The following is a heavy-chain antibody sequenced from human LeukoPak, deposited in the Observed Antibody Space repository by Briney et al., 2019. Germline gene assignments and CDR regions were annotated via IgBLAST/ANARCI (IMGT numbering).Heavy chain of an antibody. V-gene: IGHV3-30-3*01. CDR2: ISYDGSNK. CDR3: ARVSSAAGDDAFDI. Sequence: GGSLRLSCAASGFTFRNYVIHWVRQAPGKGLEWVAVISYDGSNKYYADSVKGRFTISRDNSKNTLYQQMNSLRTEDTAVYYCARVSSAAGDDAFDIWGQGTMVTVSS. D-gene: IGHD6-13*01. J-gene: IGHJ3*02. CDR1: GFTFRNYV.